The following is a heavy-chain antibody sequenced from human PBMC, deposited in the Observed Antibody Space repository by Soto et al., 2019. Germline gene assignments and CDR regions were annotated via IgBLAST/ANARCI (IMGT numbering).Heavy chain of an antibody. CDR3: ARSVSFRYQLLKRGMDV. CDR1: GGTFSSYA. Sequence: QVQLVQSGAEVKKPGSSVNVSCKASGGTFSSYAISWVRQAPGQGLEWMGGIIPIFGTANYAQKFQGRVTITADESTSTAYMELSSLRSEDTAVYYCARSVSFRYQLLKRGMDVWGQGTKVTVSS. D-gene: IGHD2-2*01. CDR2: IIPIFGTA. V-gene: IGHV1-69*01. J-gene: IGHJ6*02.